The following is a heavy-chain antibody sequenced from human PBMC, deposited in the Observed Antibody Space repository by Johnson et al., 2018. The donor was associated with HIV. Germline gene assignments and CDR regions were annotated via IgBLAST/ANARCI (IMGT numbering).Heavy chain of an antibody. V-gene: IGHV3-30-3*01. CDR1: GFTFSSYA. CDR2: ISYDGNNK. Sequence: QMLLVESGGGVVQPGRSLRLSCAASGFTFSSYAMHWVRQAPGKGLEWVAVISYDGNNKYSADSVKGRFTISRDNSKNTLYLQMNSLRAEDTAVYYCAREQRSSGRNDHTDAFDICGQWTMGTGAS. D-gene: IGHD6-19*01. J-gene: IGHJ3*02. CDR3: AREQRSSGRNDHTDAFDI.